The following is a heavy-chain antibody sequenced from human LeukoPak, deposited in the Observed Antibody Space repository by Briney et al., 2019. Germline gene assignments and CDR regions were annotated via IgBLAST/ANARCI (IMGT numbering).Heavy chain of an antibody. CDR2: IKQGGSEK. CDR3: ARDLYYYDSSGSYYFDY. V-gene: IGHV3-7*01. Sequence: PGGSLRLSCAASGFTFSSYWMSWVRQAPGKGLEWVANIKQGGSEKYYVDSVKGRFTISRDNAKNSLYLQMNSLRAEDTAVYYCARDLYYYDSSGSYYFDYWGQGTLVTVSS. J-gene: IGHJ4*02. D-gene: IGHD3-22*01. CDR1: GFTFSSYW.